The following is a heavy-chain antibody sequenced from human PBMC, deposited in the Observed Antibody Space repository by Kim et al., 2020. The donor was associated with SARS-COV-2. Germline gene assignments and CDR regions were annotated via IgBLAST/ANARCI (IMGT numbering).Heavy chain of an antibody. V-gene: IGHV4-39*01. Sequence: TYYNPSLKGRDTISVDTSKTQFSLRLSSVTAADAAVYYCARHLRNWYFDLWGRGTLVTVSS. J-gene: IGHJ2*01. CDR2: T. CDR3: ARHLRNWYFDL.